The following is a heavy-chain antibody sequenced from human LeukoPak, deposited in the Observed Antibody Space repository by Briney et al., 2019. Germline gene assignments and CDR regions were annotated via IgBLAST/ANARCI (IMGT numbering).Heavy chain of an antibody. D-gene: IGHD6-19*01. Sequence: SQTLSLTCAISGDSVSINSAAWNWIRQSPSRGLEWLGRTYQRSKWYNDYAVSVKSQITINPDISKNQFSLQLNSVTPEDTAVYYCARSPSPYSSGWYFDYWGQGTLVTVSS. CDR3: ARSPSPYSSGWYFDY. J-gene: IGHJ4*02. V-gene: IGHV6-1*01. CDR1: GDSVSINSAA. CDR2: TYQRSKWYN.